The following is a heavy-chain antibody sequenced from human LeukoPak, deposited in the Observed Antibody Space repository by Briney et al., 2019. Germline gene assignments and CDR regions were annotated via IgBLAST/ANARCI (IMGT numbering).Heavy chain of an antibody. Sequence: SETLSLTCAVYGGSFSGYYWSWIRQPPGKGLEWIGYIYYSGSTNYNPSLKSRVTISVDTSKNQFSLKLSSVTAADTAVYYCARARYCSGGSCYSGFDYWGQGTLVTVSS. CDR1: GGSFSGYY. D-gene: IGHD2-15*01. CDR2: IYYSGST. CDR3: ARARYCSGGSCYSGFDY. V-gene: IGHV4-59*08. J-gene: IGHJ4*02.